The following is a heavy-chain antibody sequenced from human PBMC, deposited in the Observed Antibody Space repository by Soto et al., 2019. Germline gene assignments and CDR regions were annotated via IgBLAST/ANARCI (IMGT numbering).Heavy chain of an antibody. J-gene: IGHJ3*02. CDR1: GYTFTSYS. D-gene: IGHD6-6*01. V-gene: IGHV1-3*01. Sequence: ASVKVSCKASGYTFTSYSMHWVRQAPGQRLEWMGWINAGNGNTKYSQKFQGRVTITRDTSASTAYMELSSLRSEDTAVYYCAREQLKTTDAFYIWGQGTMVTVS. CDR3: AREQLKTTDAFYI. CDR2: INAGNGNT.